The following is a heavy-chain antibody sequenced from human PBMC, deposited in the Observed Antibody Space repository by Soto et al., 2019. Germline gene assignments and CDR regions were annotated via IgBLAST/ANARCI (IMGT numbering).Heavy chain of an antibody. J-gene: IGHJ6*02. CDR3: ARRLVGATLFLRMDV. CDR2: ISAYNGNT. V-gene: IGHV1-18*01. Sequence: QVQLVPSGAEVKKPGASVTVSCKASGYTFTSYGISWVRQAPGQGLEWMGWISAYNGNTNYAQKLQGRVTMTTDTSTSTAYMELRSLRSDDTAVYYCARRLVGATLFLRMDVWGQGTTVTVSS. D-gene: IGHD1-26*01. CDR1: GYTFTSYG.